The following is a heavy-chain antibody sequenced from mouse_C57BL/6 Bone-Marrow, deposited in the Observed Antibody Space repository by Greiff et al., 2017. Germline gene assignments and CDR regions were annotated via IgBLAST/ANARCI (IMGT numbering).Heavy chain of an antibody. V-gene: IGHV1-64*01. CDR1: GYTFTSYW. D-gene: IGHD1-1*01. CDR3: ARRGSYYYGSSYGD. Sequence: QVQLQQPGAELVKPGASVKLSCKASGYTFTSYWMHWVKQRPGQGLEWIGIIHPNSGSTNYNEKFKSKATLTVDKSSSTAYMQLSSLTSEDSAVYYCARRGSYYYGSSYGDWGQGTTLTVSS. J-gene: IGHJ2*01. CDR2: IHPNSGST.